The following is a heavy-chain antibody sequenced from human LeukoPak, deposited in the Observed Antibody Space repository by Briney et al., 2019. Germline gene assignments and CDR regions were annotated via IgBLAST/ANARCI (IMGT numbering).Heavy chain of an antibody. J-gene: IGHJ4*02. CDR2: INWNGGST. D-gene: IGHD4-17*01. CDR1: GFTFDDYG. V-gene: IGHV3-20*04. Sequence: GGSLRLSCAASGFTFDDYGMSWVRQAPGKGLEWVSGINWNGGSTGYADSVKGRFTISRDSAKTSLYLQINNLRAEDTALYYCAKAHDYGDYAGFDYWGQGTLVSVSS. CDR3: AKAHDYGDYAGFDY.